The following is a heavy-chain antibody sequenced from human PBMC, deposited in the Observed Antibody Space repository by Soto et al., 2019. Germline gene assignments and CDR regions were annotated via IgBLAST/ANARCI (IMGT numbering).Heavy chain of an antibody. J-gene: IGHJ4*02. D-gene: IGHD6-13*01. Sequence: GGSLRLSCAATGFTFSSYSLNWVRPAPGEGLEWVSSISSSSSDIYYADSVKGRFTISRDNAKNSLYLQMNSLRAEDTAVYYCARDTEQPPYYFDHWGQGTLVTVSS. V-gene: IGHV3-21*01. CDR3: ARDTEQPPYYFDH. CDR2: ISSSSSDI. CDR1: GFTFSSYS.